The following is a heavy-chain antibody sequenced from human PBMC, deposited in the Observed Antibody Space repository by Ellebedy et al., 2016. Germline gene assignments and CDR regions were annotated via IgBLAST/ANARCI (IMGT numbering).Heavy chain of an antibody. V-gene: IGHV3-21*01. CDR2: ISSSSSYI. CDR1: GFTFSSYA. D-gene: IGHD4-17*01. J-gene: IGHJ6*02. Sequence: GGSLRLSXAASGFTFSSYAMSWVRQAPGKGLEWVSSISSSSSYIYYADSVKGRFTISRDNAKNSLYLQMDSLRAEDTAVYYCARDQYGDYGMDVWGQGTTVTVSS. CDR3: ARDQYGDYGMDV.